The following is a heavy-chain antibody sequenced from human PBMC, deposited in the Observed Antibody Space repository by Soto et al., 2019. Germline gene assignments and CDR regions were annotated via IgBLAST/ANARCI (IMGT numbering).Heavy chain of an antibody. V-gene: IGHV1-69*01. CDR3: ARGGSGYVWFNEF. D-gene: IGHD3-22*01. Sequence: QEQLVQSGAEVKKPGSSVKVSCKACGGIFSSYAISWVRQAPGQGLEWMGGIIPIFGTANYAQKFQGRVTITADESTNTAYMDLSSPKSEDTAIYFCARGGSGYVWFNEFWGQGTLVTVSS. J-gene: IGHJ4*02. CDR1: GGIFSSYA. CDR2: IIPIFGTA.